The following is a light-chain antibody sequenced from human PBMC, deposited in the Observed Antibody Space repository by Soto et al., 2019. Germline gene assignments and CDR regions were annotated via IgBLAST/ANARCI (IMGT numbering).Light chain of an antibody. CDR3: QQYNSYSST. CDR1: QSIGNC. Sequence: DNPMTQSPSTLSASVGDRVTITCRASQSIGNCLAWYQQKPGKAPKLLIYDASSLESGVPSRFSGSGSGTEFTLTISSLQPDDFATYYCQQYNSYSSTFGQGTKVDIK. J-gene: IGKJ1*01. V-gene: IGKV1-5*01. CDR2: DAS.